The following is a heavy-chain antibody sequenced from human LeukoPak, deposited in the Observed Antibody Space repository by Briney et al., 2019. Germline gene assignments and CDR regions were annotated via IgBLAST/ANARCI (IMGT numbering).Heavy chain of an antibody. J-gene: IGHJ6*02. Sequence: QAGGSLRLSCAASGFTFDDYAMHWVRQAPGKGLEWVTGISWNSGRIGYADSVKGRFAISRDNAKNSLYLQMNSLRAEDTALYYCAKDVGYCSGGRRNGRVSGYYGLDVWGQGTTVTVSS. CDR1: GFTFDDYA. CDR3: AKDVGYCSGGRRNGRVSGYYGLDV. V-gene: IGHV3-9*01. CDR2: ISWNSGRI. D-gene: IGHD2-15*01.